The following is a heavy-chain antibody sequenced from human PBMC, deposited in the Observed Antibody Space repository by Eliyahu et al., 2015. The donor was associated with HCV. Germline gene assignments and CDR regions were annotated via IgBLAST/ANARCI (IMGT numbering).Heavy chain of an antibody. J-gene: IGHJ4*02. D-gene: IGHD6-6*01. V-gene: IGHV3-33*01. CDR3: ARGGLSARPDY. Sequence: QVQLVESGGGVVQPGRSLRLSCASSGFPFKNYAMHWVRQAPGKGLEWVAIIWYNGSNKYYADSIKGRFTISRDNSKDTLYLQMDSLTAEDTAVYFCARGGLSARPDYWGQGILVTVSS. CDR1: GFPFKNYA. CDR2: IWYNGSNK.